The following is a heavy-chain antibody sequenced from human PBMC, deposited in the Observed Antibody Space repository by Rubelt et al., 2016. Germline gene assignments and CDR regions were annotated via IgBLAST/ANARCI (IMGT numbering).Heavy chain of an antibody. CDR3: ARETAPYGGNSLGIDY. V-gene: IGHV3-33*08. CDR1: GFLFSSHW. J-gene: IGHJ4*02. Sequence: ASGFLFSSHWMSWVRQAPGKGLEWVALIWYDGSDKFYADSVRGRFTISRDNSKNTLYLQMNSLRAEDTAVYYCARETAPYGGNSLGIDYWGKGTLVTVSS. CDR2: IWYDGSDK. D-gene: IGHD4-23*01.